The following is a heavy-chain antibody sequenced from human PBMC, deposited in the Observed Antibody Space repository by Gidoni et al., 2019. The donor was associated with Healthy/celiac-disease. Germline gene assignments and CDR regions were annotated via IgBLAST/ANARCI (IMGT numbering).Heavy chain of an antibody. CDR2: ISYDGSNK. D-gene: IGHD6-13*01. J-gene: IGHJ4*02. V-gene: IGHV3-30-3*01. Sequence: QVQLVASGGGVVQPGRSLRLSCAASGFTFSSYAMHWVRQAPGKVREWVAVISYDGSNKYYADSVKGRFTISRDNSKNTLYLQMNSLRAEDTAVYYCARGWYYFDYWGQGTLVTVSA. CDR3: ARGWYYFDY. CDR1: GFTFSSYA.